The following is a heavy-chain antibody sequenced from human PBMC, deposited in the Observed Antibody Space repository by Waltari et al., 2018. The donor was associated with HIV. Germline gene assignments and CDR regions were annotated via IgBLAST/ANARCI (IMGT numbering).Heavy chain of an antibody. Sequence: EVHLVESGGGLVQPGRSLRLSCTASGFTFGDYGISWYRQAPGKGREWLSLIGGKAFSGSTEYAASVKGRVTVSRDDSKSIAYLQINSLKTEDTAVYYCTRSLLATANLWSGGYWGQGALVTVSS. J-gene: IGHJ4*02. D-gene: IGHD2-21*02. CDR1: GFTFGDYG. CDR2: IGGKAFSGST. CDR3: TRSLLATANLWSGGY. V-gene: IGHV3-49*03.